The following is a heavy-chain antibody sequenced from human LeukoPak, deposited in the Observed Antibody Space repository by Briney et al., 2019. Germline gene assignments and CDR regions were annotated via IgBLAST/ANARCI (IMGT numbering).Heavy chain of an antibody. Sequence: GXSLRLSCAASGFTFSSYWMSWVRQAPGKGVEWVANIKEDGSEKYYVDSVKGGFTISRDNAKNSLYLQMNSLRAEDTAVYYCARDNPYSYDFWSGYSNWFDPWGQGTLVTVSS. CDR1: GFTFSSYW. CDR3: ARDNPYSYDFWSGYSNWFDP. V-gene: IGHV3-7*01. CDR2: IKEDGSEK. D-gene: IGHD3-3*01. J-gene: IGHJ5*02.